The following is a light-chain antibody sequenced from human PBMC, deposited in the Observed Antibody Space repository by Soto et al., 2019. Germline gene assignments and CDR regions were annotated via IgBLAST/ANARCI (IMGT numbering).Light chain of an antibody. V-gene: IGKV1-5*03. CDR1: QSISSW. CDR3: QQYNSYRWT. J-gene: IGKJ1*01. CDR2: KAS. Sequence: DIQIIQSPSTLSASVGDRVTITCRASQSISSWLAWYQQKPGKAPKLLIYKASSLESGVPSRFSGSGSGTEFTLTISSMQPDDFATYYCQQYNSYRWTFGQGTKVDIK.